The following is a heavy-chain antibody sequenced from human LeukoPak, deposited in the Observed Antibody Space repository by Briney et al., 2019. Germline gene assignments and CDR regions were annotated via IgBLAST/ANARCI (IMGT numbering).Heavy chain of an antibody. CDR2: IYYSGST. V-gene: IGHV4-59*08. CDR1: GGSISSYY. Sequence: TSETLSLTCTVSGGSISSYYWSWIRQPPGKGLEWIGYIYYSGSTNYNPSLKSRVTISVDTSKNQFSLKLSSVTAADTAVYYCARHVSSGGIAAAGVDYWGQGTLVTVSS. D-gene: IGHD6-13*01. CDR3: ARHVSSGGIAAAGVDY. J-gene: IGHJ4*02.